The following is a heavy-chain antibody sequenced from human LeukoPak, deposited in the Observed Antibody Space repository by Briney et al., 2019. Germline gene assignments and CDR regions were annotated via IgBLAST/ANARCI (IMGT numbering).Heavy chain of an antibody. Sequence: PSETLSLTCAVYGGSFSGYYWSWIRQPPGKGLEWIGEINHSGSTNYNPSLKSRVTISVDTSKNQFSLKLSSVTAADTAVYYCVRHIGGTTSDYWGQGTLVTVSS. CDR2: INHSGST. J-gene: IGHJ4*02. CDR1: GGSFSGYY. V-gene: IGHV4-34*01. CDR3: VRHIGGTTSDY. D-gene: IGHD1-7*01.